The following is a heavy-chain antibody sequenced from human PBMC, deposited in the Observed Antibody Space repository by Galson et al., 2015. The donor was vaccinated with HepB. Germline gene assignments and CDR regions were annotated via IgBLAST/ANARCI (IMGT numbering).Heavy chain of an antibody. V-gene: IGHV3-74*01. CDR2: DNSDGTTT. D-gene: IGHD4-11*01. Sequence: SLRLSCAASGFTFRSYWMHWVRQSPGKGLVWVSRDNSDGTTTNYTESVKGRFTISRDNAKNTLYLQMNSLRADDTAVYYCVRGIDSDSGAWSWGQGTLVTVSS. J-gene: IGHJ5*02. CDR1: GFTFRSYW. CDR3: VRGIDSDSGAWS.